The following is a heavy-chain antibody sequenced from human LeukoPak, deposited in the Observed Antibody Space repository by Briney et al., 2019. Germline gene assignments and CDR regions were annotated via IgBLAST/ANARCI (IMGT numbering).Heavy chain of an antibody. CDR1: GYTFTSYY. J-gene: IGHJ4*02. CDR3: ARDPRPSYDSSGYYYPGDY. D-gene: IGHD3-22*01. CDR2: IKHSGGRI. Sequence: ASVKVSCKGSGYTFTSYYMHWVRQAPGQGLEWMAIIKHSGGRISYSQNFQGRVTMTSDTSTSTVYMELSSLRSEDTAVYYCARDPRPSYDSSGYYYPGDYWGQGTLVTVSS. V-gene: IGHV1-46*01.